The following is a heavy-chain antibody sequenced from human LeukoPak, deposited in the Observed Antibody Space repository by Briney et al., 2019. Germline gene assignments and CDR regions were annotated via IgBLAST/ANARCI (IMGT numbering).Heavy chain of an antibody. D-gene: IGHD3-9*01. Sequence: GGSLRLSCAASGFTFSSYGMHWVRQAPGKGLEWVAFIRYDGSNKNYADSVKGRFSISRDNAENTLYLQMNSLRVEDTAVYYCVRGADTGYSSDSWGQGTLVTVSS. CDR2: IRYDGSNK. CDR1: GFTFSSYG. CDR3: VRGADTGYSSDS. J-gene: IGHJ4*02. V-gene: IGHV3-30*02.